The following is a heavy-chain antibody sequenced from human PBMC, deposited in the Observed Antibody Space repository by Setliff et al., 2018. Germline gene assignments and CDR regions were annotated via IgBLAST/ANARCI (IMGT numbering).Heavy chain of an antibody. CDR1: GYTFTGYY. D-gene: IGHD3-16*02. V-gene: IGHV1-2*02. Sequence: ASVKVSCKASGYTFTGYYMHWVRQAPGQGLEWMGWIIPNSGGRNYAQKFQGRVTMTRDASINTAFMHLSSLKSDDMAVYYCAREPYDYIWGSYRSPYFDHWGQGALVTVSS. CDR2: IIPNSGGR. J-gene: IGHJ4*02. CDR3: AREPYDYIWGSYRSPYFDH.